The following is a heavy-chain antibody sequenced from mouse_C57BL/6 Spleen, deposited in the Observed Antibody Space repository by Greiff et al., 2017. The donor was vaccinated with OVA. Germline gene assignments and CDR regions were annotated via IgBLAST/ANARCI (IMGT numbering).Heavy chain of an antibody. CDR2: ISDGGSYT. J-gene: IGHJ1*03. D-gene: IGHD1-1*01. V-gene: IGHV5-4*03. CDR1: GFTFSSYA. Sequence: EVKVVESGGGLVKPGGSLKLSCAASGFTFSSYAMSWVRQTPEKRLEWVANISDGGSYTYYPDNVKGRFTISRDNAKNNLYLQMSHLKSEDTAMYYCARDYYGSSDWYFDVWGTGTTVTVSS. CDR3: ARDYYGSSDWYFDV.